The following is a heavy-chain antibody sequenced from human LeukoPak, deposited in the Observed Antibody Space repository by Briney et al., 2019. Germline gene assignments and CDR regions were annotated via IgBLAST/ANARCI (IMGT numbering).Heavy chain of an antibody. CDR1: GGSISSNTYY. CDR3: ARPGKATDAYAFDI. V-gene: IGHV4-61*05. CDR2: IYYSGST. J-gene: IGHJ3*02. Sequence: SETLSLTCTVSGGSISSNTYYWSWIRQPPGKGLEWIGYIYYSGSTNYNPSLKSRVTISVDTSKNQFSLKLSSVTAADTAVYYCARPGKATDAYAFDIWGQGTMVTVSS. D-gene: IGHD5-12*01.